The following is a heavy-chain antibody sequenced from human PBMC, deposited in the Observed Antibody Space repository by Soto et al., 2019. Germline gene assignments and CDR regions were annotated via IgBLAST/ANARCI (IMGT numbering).Heavy chain of an antibody. Sequence: SETLSLTCTVSGGSISSSSYYWGWIRQPPGKGLEWIGSIYYSGSTYYNPSLKSRVTISVDTSKNQFSLKLSSVTAADTAVYYCSVVAATHSYYYYYGMDVWGQGTTVTVSS. V-gene: IGHV4-39*01. J-gene: IGHJ6*02. D-gene: IGHD2-15*01. CDR3: SVVAATHSYYYYYGMDV. CDR1: GGSISSSSYY. CDR2: IYYSGST.